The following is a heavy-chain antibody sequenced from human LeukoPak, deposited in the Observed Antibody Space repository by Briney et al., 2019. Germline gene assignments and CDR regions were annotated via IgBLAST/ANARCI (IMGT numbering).Heavy chain of an antibody. CDR1: GGSIGSYY. CDR2: IYNSGST. J-gene: IGHJ6*03. CDR3: ARDYSSSNYYYYYMDV. Sequence: SETLSLTCTVSGGSIGSYYWSWIRQPPGKGLEWIGYIYNSGSTNYNPSLESRVTISVDTSKNQVSLKLSSVTAADTAVHYCARDYSSSNYYYYYMDVWGKGTTVTVSS. V-gene: IGHV4-59*01. D-gene: IGHD6-6*01.